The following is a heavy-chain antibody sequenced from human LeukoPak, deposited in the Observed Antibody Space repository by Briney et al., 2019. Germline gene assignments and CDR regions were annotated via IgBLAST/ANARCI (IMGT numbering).Heavy chain of an antibody. Sequence: PGGSLRLSCAASGFSFSNYDIHWVRQAPGKGLEWVARIRYDGSKKYFADSVKGRFTISRDNSKNSLYLQMNSLRAEDTAVYYCARTRVANDAFDIWGQGTMVTVSS. CDR2: IRYDGSKK. D-gene: IGHD3-3*01. CDR3: ARTRVANDAFDI. V-gene: IGHV3-33*01. CDR1: GFSFSNYD. J-gene: IGHJ3*02.